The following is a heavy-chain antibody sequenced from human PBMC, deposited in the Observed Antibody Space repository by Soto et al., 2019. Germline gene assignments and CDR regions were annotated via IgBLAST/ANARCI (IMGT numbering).Heavy chain of an antibody. D-gene: IGHD3-22*01. V-gene: IGHV1-69*01. CDR1: GGTPSNSA. Sequence: QVHLLLQSGAEVKKPGSSVKVSCKASGGTPSNSAISWVRQAPGQGLEWMGGIIPVFGLVKYAQNFQGRVTITADESKTTAYMELSSLRPEDTAVYYCAGGRIVVVGSRAYYGMDVWGQGTTVTVSS. CDR3: AGGRIVVVGSRAYYGMDV. J-gene: IGHJ6*02. CDR2: IIPVFGLV.